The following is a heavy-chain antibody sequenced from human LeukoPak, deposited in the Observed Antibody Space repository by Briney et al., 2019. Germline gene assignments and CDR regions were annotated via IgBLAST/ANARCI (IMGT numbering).Heavy chain of an antibody. Sequence: GGSLRLSCAASGFTFSSYAMHWVRQAPGKGLEWVAVISYDGSNKYYADSVKGRFTISRDDSKNTLYLQMNSLKTEDTAVYHCITGIRSGYYVYWGQGTLVTVSS. V-gene: IGHV3-30*07. CDR1: GFTFSSYA. J-gene: IGHJ4*02. D-gene: IGHD3-22*01. CDR3: ITGIRSGYYVY. CDR2: ISYDGSNK.